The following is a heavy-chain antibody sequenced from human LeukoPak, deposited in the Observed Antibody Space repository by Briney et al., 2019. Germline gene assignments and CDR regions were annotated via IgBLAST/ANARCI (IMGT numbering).Heavy chain of an antibody. CDR2: IYHSGST. V-gene: IGHV4-38-2*02. Sequence: SETLSLTCTVSGYSISSGYYWGWIRQPPGQGLEWIGSIYHSGSTYYNPSLKSRVTISVDTSKNQFSLKLSSVTAADTAVYYWARGPDEWFGEFFGFRGQGTLVTVSS. CDR1: GYSISSGYY. J-gene: IGHJ4*02. CDR3: ARGPDEWFGEFFGF. D-gene: IGHD3-10*01.